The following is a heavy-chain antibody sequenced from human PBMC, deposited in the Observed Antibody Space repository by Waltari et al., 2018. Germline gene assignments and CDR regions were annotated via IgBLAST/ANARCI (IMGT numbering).Heavy chain of an antibody. Sequence: EVQLVETGGGLIQPGGSLRLSCAASGFTVSSNYMSWVRQAPGKGLEWVSVIYSGGSTYYSGSVKGRFTISRDNSKNTLYLQRNSLRAEDTAVYYCARDPITGDFYMDVWGKGTSVTVSS. CDR2: IYSGGST. CDR3: ARDPITGDFYMDV. V-gene: IGHV3-53*02. D-gene: IGHD3-3*01. J-gene: IGHJ6*03. CDR1: GFTVSSNY.